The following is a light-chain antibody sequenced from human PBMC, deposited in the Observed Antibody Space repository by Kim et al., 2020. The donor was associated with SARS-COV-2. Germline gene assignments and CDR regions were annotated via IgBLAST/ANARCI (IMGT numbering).Light chain of an antibody. CDR1: KLGDKY. CDR2: QDS. CDR3: QAWDSTWV. J-gene: IGLJ3*02. Sequence: VPLSPGQTASITCSGDKLGDKYACWYQQKPGQSPVLVIYQDSKRPSGIPERFSGSNSGNTATLTISGTQAMDEADYYCQAWDSTWVFGGGTQLTVL. V-gene: IGLV3-1*01.